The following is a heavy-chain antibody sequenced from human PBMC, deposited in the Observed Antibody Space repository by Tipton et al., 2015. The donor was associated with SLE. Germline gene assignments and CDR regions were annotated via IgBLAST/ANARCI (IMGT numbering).Heavy chain of an antibody. Sequence: SLRLSCAASGFSVRNNYMSWIRQAPGKGLEWVSGISWHSGNIGYADSVKGRFTISRDNAKNSLYLQMDSLRTDDTALYYCAKDRYSGSFYYFDDWGQGTLVTVSS. CDR1: GFSVRNNY. D-gene: IGHD1-26*01. V-gene: IGHV3-9*01. CDR2: ISWHSGNI. J-gene: IGHJ4*02. CDR3: AKDRYSGSFYYFDD.